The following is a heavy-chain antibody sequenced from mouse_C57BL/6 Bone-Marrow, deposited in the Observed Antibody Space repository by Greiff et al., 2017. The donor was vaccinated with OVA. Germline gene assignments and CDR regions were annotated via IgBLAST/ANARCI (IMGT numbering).Heavy chain of an antibody. J-gene: IGHJ1*03. Sequence: QVQLQQPGAELVKPGASVKLSCKASGYTFTSYWMHWVKQRPGQGLEWIGMIHPNSGSTNYNEKFKSKATLTVDKSSSTAYMQLSSLTSEDSAVYYCARKFYYSNYGGYFDVWGTGTTVTVSS. CDR2: IHPNSGST. D-gene: IGHD2-5*01. CDR1: GYTFTSYW. CDR3: ARKFYYSNYGGYFDV. V-gene: IGHV1-64*01.